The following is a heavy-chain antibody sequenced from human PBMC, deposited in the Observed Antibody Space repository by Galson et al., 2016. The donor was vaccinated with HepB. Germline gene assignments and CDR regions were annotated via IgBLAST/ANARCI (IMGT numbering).Heavy chain of an antibody. CDR3: AKAGYDGSGYYYFDY. CDR1: GFNFDESA. CDR2: ISWNSGNI. D-gene: IGHD3-22*01. V-gene: IGHV3-9*01. J-gene: IGHJ4*02. Sequence: SLRLSCATSGFNFDESAMHWVRQAPGKGLEWVSGISWNSGNIGYADSVKGRFTVSRDNAKSSLYLQMNSLRADDTALYFCAKAGYDGSGYYYFDYWGQGTVVTVSS.